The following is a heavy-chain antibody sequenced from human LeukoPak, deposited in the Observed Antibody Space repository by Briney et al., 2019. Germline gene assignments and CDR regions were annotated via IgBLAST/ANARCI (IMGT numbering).Heavy chain of an antibody. D-gene: IGHD2-21*02. CDR1: GFTFSNYA. J-gene: IGHJ4*01. Sequence: GGSLRLSCAASGFTFSNYAVSWVRQAPGKGLEWVSAISGSGGSTYYADSVKGRFTISRDNSKNTLYLQMNSLRAEDTAVYYCAKTPDYCGGDCSYYYFDYWGQEPWSPSPQ. CDR3: AKTPDYCGGDCSYYYFDY. CDR2: ISGSGGST. V-gene: IGHV3-23*01.